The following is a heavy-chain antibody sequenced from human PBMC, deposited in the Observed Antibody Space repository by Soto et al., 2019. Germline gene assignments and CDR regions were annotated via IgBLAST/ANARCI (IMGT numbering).Heavy chain of an antibody. CDR1: GFTFIDYA. CDR2: ISGSGGST. D-gene: IGHD1-1*01. CDR3: AKQYKWNVQRGAFDI. Sequence: GGSLRLSCAASGFTFIDYAMSWARQAPGKGLESVSAISGSGGSTYYADSVKGRFTISRDNSKNTLYLQMNSLRAEDTAVYYCAKQYKWNVQRGAFDIWGQGTMVPVSS. J-gene: IGHJ3*02. V-gene: IGHV3-23*01.